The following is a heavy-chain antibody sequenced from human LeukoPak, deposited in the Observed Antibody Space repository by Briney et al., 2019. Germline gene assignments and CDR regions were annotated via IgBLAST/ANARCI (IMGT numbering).Heavy chain of an antibody. V-gene: IGHV1-24*01. CDR1: GYTLTELS. J-gene: IGHJ6*02. Sequence: ASVEVSCKVSGYTLTELSMHWVRQAPGKGLEWMGGFDPEDGETIYAQKFQGRVTMTEDTSTDTAYMELSSLRSEDTAVYYCATSSRGHWFYYYGMDVWGQGTTVTVSS. D-gene: IGHD3-9*01. CDR2: FDPEDGET. CDR3: ATSSRGHWFYYYGMDV.